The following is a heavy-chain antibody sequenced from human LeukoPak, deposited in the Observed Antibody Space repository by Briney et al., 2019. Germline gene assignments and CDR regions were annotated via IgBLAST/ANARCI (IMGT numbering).Heavy chain of an antibody. V-gene: IGHV3-30*18. CDR1: GFTLSSYG. CDR3: ANDEVASGYCSGGSCYGGFYY. D-gene: IGHD2-15*01. J-gene: IGHJ4*02. CDR2: ISYDGSNK. Sequence: GGSLRLSCAASGFTLSSYGMHWVRQAPGKGLEWVAVISYDGSNKYYADSVKGRFTISRDNSKNTLYLQMNSLRAEDTAVYYCANDEVASGYCSGGSCYGGFYYWGQGTLVTVSS.